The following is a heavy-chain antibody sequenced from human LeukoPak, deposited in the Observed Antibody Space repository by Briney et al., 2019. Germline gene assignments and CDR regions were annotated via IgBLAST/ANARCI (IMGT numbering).Heavy chain of an antibody. Sequence: PGGSLRLSCAASGFTFDDYAMHWVRQAPGKGLEWVSGISWNSGSIGYADSVKGRFTISRDNAKNSLYLQVNSLRAEDTALYYCAKSNFWSGSSTRFDYWGQGTLVTVSS. CDR1: GFTFDDYA. CDR3: AKSNFWSGSSTRFDY. CDR2: ISWNSGSI. D-gene: IGHD3-3*01. V-gene: IGHV3-9*01. J-gene: IGHJ4*02.